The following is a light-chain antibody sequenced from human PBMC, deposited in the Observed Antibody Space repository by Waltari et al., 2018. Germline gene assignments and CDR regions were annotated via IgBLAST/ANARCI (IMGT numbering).Light chain of an antibody. Sequence: QSALTQPPSASGSPGQSVTISCTGTSSDIGGYNYVSCYQHHPDKAPKLMIYEVSKRPSRVPGRFSGSQSDNTASLTGSGLQAEDEADYYGRSYAGRDNFVVFGGGTKLTVL. CDR2: EVS. CDR3: RSYAGRDNFVV. V-gene: IGLV2-8*01. J-gene: IGLJ2*01. CDR1: SSDIGGYNY.